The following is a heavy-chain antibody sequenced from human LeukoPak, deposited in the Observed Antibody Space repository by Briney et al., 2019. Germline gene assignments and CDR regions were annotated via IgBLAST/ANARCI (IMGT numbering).Heavy chain of an antibody. J-gene: IGHJ1*01. Sequence: SETLSLTCTVSGGSISSGSYYWGWIRQPPGEGLEWIGNIYYSGSTYYNPSLKSRVTISVDTSKNQFSLKLSSVTAADTAVYYCAAHDYGYFQHWGQGTLVTVSS. D-gene: IGHD4-17*01. CDR1: GGSISSGSYY. V-gene: IGHV4-39*07. CDR2: IYYSGST. CDR3: AAHDYGYFQH.